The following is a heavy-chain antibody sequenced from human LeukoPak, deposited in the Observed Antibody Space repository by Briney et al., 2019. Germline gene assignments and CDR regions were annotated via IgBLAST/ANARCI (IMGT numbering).Heavy chain of an antibody. CDR3: ARDGDYNWNYRSGFDY. D-gene: IGHD1-7*01. J-gene: IGHJ4*02. V-gene: IGHV3-7*01. CDR1: GFTFSSYW. Sequence: GGSLRLSCAASGFTFSSYWMSWVRLAPGKGLEWVANTKEDGSERNYVDSVKGRFTISRDNAKNSLYLQMNSLRVEDTAVYYCARDGDYNWNYRSGFDYWGQGTVVTVSS. CDR2: TKEDGSER.